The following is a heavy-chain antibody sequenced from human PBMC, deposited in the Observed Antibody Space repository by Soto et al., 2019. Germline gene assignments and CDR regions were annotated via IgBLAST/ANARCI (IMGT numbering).Heavy chain of an antibody. J-gene: IGHJ6*02. CDR1: GFTFSSYA. Sequence: GGSLRLSCAASGFTFSSYAMSWVRQAPGKGLEWVPAISGSGGSTYYADSVKGRFTISRDNSKNTLYLQMNSLRAEDTAVYYCAKSITMVRGVIRYPSYYYGMDVWGQGTTVTVSS. V-gene: IGHV3-23*01. CDR3: AKSITMVRGVIRYPSYYYGMDV. CDR2: ISGSGGST. D-gene: IGHD3-10*01.